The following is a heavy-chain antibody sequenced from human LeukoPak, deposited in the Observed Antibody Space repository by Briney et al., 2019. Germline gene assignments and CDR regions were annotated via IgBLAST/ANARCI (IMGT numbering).Heavy chain of an antibody. CDR3: ARDFSRNYYGMDV. Sequence: GGSLRLSCAASGFTFSSYSMNWVRQAPGKGLEWVSSISSSSSYIYYADSVKGRFTISRDNAKNSLYLQMNSLRAEDTAVYYCARDFSRNYYGMDVWGQGTTVTVSS. D-gene: IGHD3-3*01. CDR2: ISSSSSYI. CDR1: GFTFSSYS. J-gene: IGHJ6*02. V-gene: IGHV3-21*01.